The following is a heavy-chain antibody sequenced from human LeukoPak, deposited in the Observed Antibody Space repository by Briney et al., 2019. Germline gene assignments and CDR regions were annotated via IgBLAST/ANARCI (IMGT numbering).Heavy chain of an antibody. V-gene: IGHV3-48*03. CDR3: ARDPIYYDSSGHTPRFDY. Sequence: AGSLRLSCAASAFTFTSYEMNWVRQAPGKGLEWVSCISSSGSTIYYADSVKGRFTISRDNAKSSLYLQMNSLRAEDTAVYYCARDPIYYDSSGHTPRFDYWGQGTLVTVSS. CDR1: AFTFTSYE. D-gene: IGHD3-22*01. CDR2: ISSSGSTI. J-gene: IGHJ4*02.